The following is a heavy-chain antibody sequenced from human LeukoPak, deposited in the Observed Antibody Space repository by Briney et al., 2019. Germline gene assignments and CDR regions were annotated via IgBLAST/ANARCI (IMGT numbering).Heavy chain of an antibody. Sequence: SETLSLTCTVSGGSISSYYWSWIRQPPGNGLEWIGYIYYSGSTNYNPSLKSRVTISIDTSKNQFSLKLSSVTAADTAVYYCARHLHLPHFDPWGQGTLVTVSS. CDR3: ARHLHLPHFDP. CDR1: GGSISSYY. J-gene: IGHJ5*02. CDR2: IYYSGST. V-gene: IGHV4-59*08.